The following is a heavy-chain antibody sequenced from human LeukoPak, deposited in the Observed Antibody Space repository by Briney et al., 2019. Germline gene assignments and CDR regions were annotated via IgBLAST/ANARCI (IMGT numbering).Heavy chain of an antibody. D-gene: IGHD3-16*01. V-gene: IGHV1-18*01. Sequence: ASVKVSCKAYGYTFTSYGISWVRQAPGQGLEWMGWISTRDGRRNFAKNVQGRVTLTTDTSTSTVYMELTRLTSDDTAMYYCARDYYDIIGSEYDPFTIWGQGTMVTVYS. CDR1: GYTFTSYG. CDR3: ARDYYDIIGSEYDPFTI. J-gene: IGHJ3*02. CDR2: ISTRDGRR.